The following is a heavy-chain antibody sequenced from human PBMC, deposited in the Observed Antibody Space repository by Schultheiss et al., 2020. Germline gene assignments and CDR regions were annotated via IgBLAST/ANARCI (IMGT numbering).Heavy chain of an antibody. CDR2: INHSGST. CDR1: GGSFSGYY. D-gene: IGHD3/OR15-3a*01. Sequence: SETLSLTCAVYGGSFSGYYWSWIRQPPGKGLEWIGEINHSGSTSYNPSLKSRVTISVDTSKNQFSLKLSSVTAADTAVYYCARVRRGPYYYYGMDVWGQGTTVTVSS. CDR3: ARVRRGPYYYYGMDV. V-gene: IGHV4-34*01. J-gene: IGHJ6*02.